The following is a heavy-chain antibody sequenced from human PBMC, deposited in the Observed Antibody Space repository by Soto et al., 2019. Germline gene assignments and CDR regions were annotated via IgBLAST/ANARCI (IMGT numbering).Heavy chain of an antibody. J-gene: IGHJ6*02. CDR1: GGTFSSYA. CDR3: ARSGFSGSSGWYPRAYYYGMDV. V-gene: IGHV1-69*13. D-gene: IGHD6-19*01. Sequence: SVKVSCKASGGTFSSYAISWVRQAPGQGLEWMGGIIPIFGTANYAQKFQGRVTITADESTSTAYMELSSLRSEDTAVYYCARSGFSGSSGWYPRAYYYGMDVWGQGTTVTVSS. CDR2: IIPIFGTA.